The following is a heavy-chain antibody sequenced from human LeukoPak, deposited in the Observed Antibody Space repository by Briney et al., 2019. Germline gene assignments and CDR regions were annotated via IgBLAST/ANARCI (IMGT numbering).Heavy chain of an antibody. Sequence: SETLSLTCTVSGGSISSGSYYWSWIRQPAGKGLEWIGRIYTSGSTNYNPSLKSRVTISVDTSKNQFSLKLSSVTAADTAVYYCARGEGVVTAIPYYYYYYMDVWGKGTTVTISS. CDR1: GGSISSGSYY. V-gene: IGHV4-61*02. D-gene: IGHD2-21*02. CDR2: IYTSGST. CDR3: ARGEGVVTAIPYYYYYYMDV. J-gene: IGHJ6*03.